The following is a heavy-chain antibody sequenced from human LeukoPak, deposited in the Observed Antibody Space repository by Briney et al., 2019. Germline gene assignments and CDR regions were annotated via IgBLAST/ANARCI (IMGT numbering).Heavy chain of an antibody. CDR2: IYYSGST. D-gene: IGHD3-9*01. V-gene: IGHV4-59*06. CDR1: GGSISSYY. CDR3: ARSVGRYFDWLLSTPFDY. J-gene: IGHJ4*02. Sequence: SETLSLTCTVSGGSISSYYWSWIRQHPGKGLEWIGYIYYSGSTYYNPSLKSRVTISVDTSKNQFSLKLSSVTAADTAVYYCARSVGRYFDWLLSTPFDYWGQGTLVTVSS.